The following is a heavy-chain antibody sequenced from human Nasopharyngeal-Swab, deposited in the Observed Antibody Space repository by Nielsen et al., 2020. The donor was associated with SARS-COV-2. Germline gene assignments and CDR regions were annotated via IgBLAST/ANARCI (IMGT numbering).Heavy chain of an antibody. J-gene: IGHJ4*02. Sequence: SETLSLTCTVSSGSISSGSYYWGWLRQPPGKGLEWIGSIYYSGSTYYNPSLKSRVTISVDTSKNQFSLKLSSVTAADTAVYYCARLLTIFGVVSAAIDYWGQGTLVTVSS. CDR2: IYYSGST. CDR1: SGSISSGSYY. V-gene: IGHV4-39*01. CDR3: ARLLTIFGVVSAAIDY. D-gene: IGHD3-3*01.